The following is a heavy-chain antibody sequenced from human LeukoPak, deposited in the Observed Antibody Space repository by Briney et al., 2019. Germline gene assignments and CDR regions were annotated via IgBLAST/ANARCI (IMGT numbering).Heavy chain of an antibody. Sequence: GGSLRLSCAASGFTFSGSPMYWVRQASGKGLEWIGRIRERSNSYATSYGTSVKGRITISRNDAENTAYLQMDSVTPEDTAVYYCTSSSGSHYEDAINIWGRGTMVIVSS. V-gene: IGHV3-73*01. CDR3: TSSSGSHYEDAINI. CDR1: GFTFSGSP. CDR2: IRERSNSYAT. D-gene: IGHD1-26*01. J-gene: IGHJ3*02.